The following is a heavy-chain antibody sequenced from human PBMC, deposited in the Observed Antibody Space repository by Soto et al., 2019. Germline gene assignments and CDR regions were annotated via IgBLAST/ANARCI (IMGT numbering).Heavy chain of an antibody. CDR1: GFTFTRYS. CDR3: ARESDELTSNFDY. D-gene: IGHD1-7*01. V-gene: IGHV3-21*06. Sequence: EVQLVESGGGLVKPGGSLRLSCASSGFTFTRYSINWVRQAPGKGLEWVSSISSTTTYIYYGDSMKVRFTISRDNAKNALDLEMDSLRAEDTAVYSGARESDELTSNFDYWGQGNRVTVSS. J-gene: IGHJ4*02. CDR2: ISSTTTYI.